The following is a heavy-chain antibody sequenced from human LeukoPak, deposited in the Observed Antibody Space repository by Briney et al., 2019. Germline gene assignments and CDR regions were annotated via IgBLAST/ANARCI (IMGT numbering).Heavy chain of an antibody. D-gene: IGHD3-3*01. Sequence: ASVKVSCKASGYTFTGYYMHWVRQAPGQGLEWMGWINPNSGGTNYAQKFQGRVTMTRDTSISTAYMELSRLRSDDTAVYYCARDVGRITIFGVVMSFIFDPWGQGTLVTVSS. CDR2: INPNSGGT. J-gene: IGHJ5*02. V-gene: IGHV1-2*02. CDR3: ARDVGRITIFGVVMSFIFDP. CDR1: GYTFTGYY.